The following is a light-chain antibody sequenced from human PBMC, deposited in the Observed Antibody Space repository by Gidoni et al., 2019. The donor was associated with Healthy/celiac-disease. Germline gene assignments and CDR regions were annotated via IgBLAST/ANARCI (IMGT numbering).Light chain of an antibody. V-gene: IGLV3-19*01. CDR2: GKN. J-gene: IGLJ2*01. CDR3: NSRDSSGNPVV. CDR1: SLRSYY. Sequence: SSELTKDPAESVALGQTVRIKGQGDSLRSYYASRYQQKPGQAPVLVIYGKNNRPSGIPDRFSGSSSGNTASLTITGAQAEDEADYYCNSRDSSGNPVVFGGGTKLTVL.